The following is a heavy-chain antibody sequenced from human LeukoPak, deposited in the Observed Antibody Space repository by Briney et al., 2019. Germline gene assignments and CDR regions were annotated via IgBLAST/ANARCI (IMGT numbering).Heavy chain of an antibody. CDR2: INHSGST. D-gene: IGHD1-7*01. J-gene: IGHJ3*02. CDR1: GGSFSGYY. Sequence: SETLSLTCAVYGGSFSGYYWSWIRQPPGKGLEWIGEINHSGSTNYNPSLKSRVTISVDTSKNQFSLKLSSVTAADTAVYYCARPNGRELFAFDIWGQGTMVTVSS. CDR3: ARPNGRELFAFDI. V-gene: IGHV4-34*01.